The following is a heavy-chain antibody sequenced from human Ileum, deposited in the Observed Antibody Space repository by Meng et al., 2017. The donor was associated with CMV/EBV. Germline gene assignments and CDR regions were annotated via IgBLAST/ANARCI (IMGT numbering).Heavy chain of an antibody. Sequence: QLLLPERGPRLLQPSEPLSLTCTVPGGSLTSYYWTWIRKPAGKGLEWIGRIHPTGTTDDNPSLRSRVSMSLDKSKNQFSLKLTSVTAADTAVYYCARAAARGVPVDLWGQGTLVTVSS. CDR1: GGSLTSYY. CDR3: ARAAARGVPVDL. D-gene: IGHD3-10*01. CDR2: IHPTGTT. J-gene: IGHJ5*02. V-gene: IGHV4-4*07.